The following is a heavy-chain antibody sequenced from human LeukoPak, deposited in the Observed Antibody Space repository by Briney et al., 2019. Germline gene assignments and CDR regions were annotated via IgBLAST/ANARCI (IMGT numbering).Heavy chain of an antibody. V-gene: IGHV3-9*01. CDR2: ISWNSGSI. CDR1: GFTFDDYA. CDR3: AKVDSSSWYGRYYFDY. Sequence: PGRSLRLSCAASGFTFDDYAMHWVRQAPGKGLEWVSGISWNSGSIGYADSVKGRFTISRDNAKNSLYLQMNSLRAEDTALYYCAKVDSSSWYGRYYFDYWGQGTLVTVSS. J-gene: IGHJ4*02. D-gene: IGHD6-13*01.